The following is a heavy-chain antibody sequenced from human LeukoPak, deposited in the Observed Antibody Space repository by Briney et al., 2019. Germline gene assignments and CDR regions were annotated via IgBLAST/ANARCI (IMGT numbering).Heavy chain of an antibody. J-gene: IGHJ4*02. V-gene: IGHV4-30-2*01. CDR2: IYHSGST. CDR3: ARGGSSSSWPFYY. Sequence: SQTLSLTCAVSGGSISSGGYSWRWIRQPPGKGLEWIGYIYHSGSTYYNPSLKSRVTISVDRSKNQFSLKLSSVTAADTAVYYCARGGSSSSWPFYYWGQGTLVTVSS. D-gene: IGHD6-13*01. CDR1: GGSISSGGYS.